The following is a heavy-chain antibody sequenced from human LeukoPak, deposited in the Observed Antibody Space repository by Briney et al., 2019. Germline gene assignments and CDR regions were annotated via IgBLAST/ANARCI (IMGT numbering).Heavy chain of an antibody. J-gene: IGHJ5*02. D-gene: IGHD6-13*01. V-gene: IGHV3-23*01. CDR1: EITFSSYA. CDR3: AKAGSWYYNWFDP. Sequence: PGGSLRLSCVASEITFSSYAMNWVRQAPGKGLEWVSAISGSNDNTYYADSVKGRFTISGDNSKNTLYLQMNSLRAEDTAVYYCAKAGSWYYNWFDPWGQGTLVTVSS. CDR2: ISGSNDNT.